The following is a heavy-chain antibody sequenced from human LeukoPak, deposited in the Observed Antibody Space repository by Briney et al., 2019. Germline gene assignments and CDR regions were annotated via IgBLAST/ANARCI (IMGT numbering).Heavy chain of an antibody. D-gene: IGHD4-23*01. V-gene: IGHV3-7*01. Sequence: GGSLRLSCAASGFTFDNYYMNWVRQAPGKGLEWVANINEDGSEKYYVDFLKGRFTISRDNANNSLYLQMNSLTVEDTAVCYCAREEGRGATVVMGHFDYWGQGTLVTVSS. CDR3: AREEGRGATVVMGHFDY. J-gene: IGHJ4*02. CDR2: INEDGSEK. CDR1: GFTFDNYY.